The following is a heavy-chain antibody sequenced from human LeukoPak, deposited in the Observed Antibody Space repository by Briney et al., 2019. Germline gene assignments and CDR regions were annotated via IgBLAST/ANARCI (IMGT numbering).Heavy chain of an antibody. CDR3: AIITIFVSPLEGPYNN. V-gene: IGHV1-46*01. CDR2: INPSGGST. Sequence: ASVKVSCKASGNTFTSYYMHWVRQAPGQGLEWMGIINPSGGSTSYAQKFQGRVTMTRDTSTSTVYMELSSLRSEDTAVYYCAIITIFVSPLEGPYNNWGQGTLVTVSS. J-gene: IGHJ4*02. CDR1: GNTFTSYY. D-gene: IGHD3-3*01.